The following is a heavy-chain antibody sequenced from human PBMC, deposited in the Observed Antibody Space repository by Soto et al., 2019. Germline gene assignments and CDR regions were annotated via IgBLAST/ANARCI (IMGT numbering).Heavy chain of an antibody. CDR3: ARIGRLRWGDY. CDR2: ISSSSSTI. V-gene: IGHV3-48*01. CDR1: GFTFSSYS. J-gene: IGHJ4*02. Sequence: EVQLVESGGGLVQPGGSLRLSCAASGFTFSSYSMNWVRQAPGKGLEWVSYISSSSSTIYYADSVKGRFTISRDNAKSSLYLKMNSLRAEDTAVYYCARIGRLRWGDYWGQGTLVTVSS. D-gene: IGHD4-17*01.